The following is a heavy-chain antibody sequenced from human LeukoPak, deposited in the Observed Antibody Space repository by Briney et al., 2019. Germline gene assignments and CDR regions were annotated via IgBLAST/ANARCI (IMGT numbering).Heavy chain of an antibody. Sequence: QSGGSLRLSCAASGFTFSSYWMSWVRQAPGKGLEWVANINQDGSGKYYVDSVKGRFTISRDNAKNALYLQMNSLRAEDTALYYCAKDPRITKNYYYYYYMDVWGKGTTVTVSS. D-gene: IGHD3-3*01. CDR3: AKDPRITKNYYYYYYMDV. V-gene: IGHV3-7*03. J-gene: IGHJ6*03. CDR2: INQDGSGK. CDR1: GFTFSSYW.